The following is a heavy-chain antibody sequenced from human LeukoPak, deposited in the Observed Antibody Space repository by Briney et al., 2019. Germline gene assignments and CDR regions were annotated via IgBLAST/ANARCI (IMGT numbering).Heavy chain of an antibody. D-gene: IGHD3-9*01. CDR1: GFTFSSYG. CDR3: ARDRRTRESDIIDY. J-gene: IGHJ4*02. V-gene: IGHV3-33*01. CDR2: IWYDGSNK. Sequence: GGSLRLSCAASGFTFSSYGMHWVRQAPGKGLEWVAVIWYDGSNKYYADSVKGRFTISRDNSKNTLYLQMNSLRAEDTAVYYCARDRRTRESDIIDYWGQGTLVTVSS.